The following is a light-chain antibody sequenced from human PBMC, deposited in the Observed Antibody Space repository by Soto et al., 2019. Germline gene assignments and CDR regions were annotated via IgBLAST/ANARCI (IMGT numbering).Light chain of an antibody. CDR2: EVT. CDR3: SSYTSSNSVI. J-gene: IGLJ2*01. Sequence: QSALTQPASVSGSPGQSITISCTGSSNDVGDYNYVSWYQQHPGKAPKLMIYEVTNRPSGVPNRFSGSKSGNTASLTISGLQAEDEADYYCSSYTSSNSVIFGGGTKLTVL. CDR1: SNDVGDYNY. V-gene: IGLV2-14*01.